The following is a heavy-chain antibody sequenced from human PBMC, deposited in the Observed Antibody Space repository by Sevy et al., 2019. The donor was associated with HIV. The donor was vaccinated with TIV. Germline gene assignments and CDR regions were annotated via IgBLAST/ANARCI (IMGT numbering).Heavy chain of an antibody. CDR3: ARVQDYFDY. CDR2: IYYSGST. J-gene: IGHJ4*02. V-gene: IGHV4-59*01. Sequence: SETLSLTCTVSGGSISSYYWSWIRQPPGKGLEWIGYIYYSGSTNYNPSLKSRVTILVDTSKNQFSLKLSSVTAADTAVYYCARVQDYFDYWGQGTLVTVSS. CDR1: GGSISSYY.